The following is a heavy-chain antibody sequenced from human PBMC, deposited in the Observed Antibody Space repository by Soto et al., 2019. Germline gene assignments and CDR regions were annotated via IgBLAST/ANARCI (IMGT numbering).Heavy chain of an antibody. CDR3: ARDRTIFDYYGMDV. CDR2: ISSSSSTM. D-gene: IGHD3-3*01. V-gene: IGHV3-48*02. CDR1: GFTFSSYS. Sequence: GGSLRLSCAVSGFTFSSYSMNWVRQAPGKGLEWVSYISSSSSTMYYADSVKGRFTISRDNAKNSLYLQMNSLRDEDTAVYYCARDRTIFDYYGMDVWGQGTTVTVSS. J-gene: IGHJ6*02.